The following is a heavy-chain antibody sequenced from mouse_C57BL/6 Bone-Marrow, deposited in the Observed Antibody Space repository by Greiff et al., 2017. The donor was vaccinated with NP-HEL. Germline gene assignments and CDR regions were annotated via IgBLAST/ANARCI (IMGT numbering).Heavy chain of an antibody. Sequence: QVQLQQPGAELVMPGASVKLSCKASGYTFTSYWMHWVKQRPGQGLEWIGEIDPSDSYTNYNQKFKGKSTLTVDKSSSTAYMQLSSLTSEDSAVYYCERGPIYDGYYGFAYWGQGTMVTVSA. CDR2: IDPSDSYT. CDR3: ERGPIYDGYYGFAY. V-gene: IGHV1-69*01. D-gene: IGHD2-3*01. CDR1: GYTFTSYW. J-gene: IGHJ3*01.